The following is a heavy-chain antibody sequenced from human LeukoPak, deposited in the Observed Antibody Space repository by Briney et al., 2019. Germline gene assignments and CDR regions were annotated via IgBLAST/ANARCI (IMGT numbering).Heavy chain of an antibody. CDR2: IIPIFGTA. D-gene: IGHD3-22*01. CDR1: GGTFSSYA. V-gene: IGHV1-69*05. Sequence: SVKVSCKASGGTFSSYAISWVRQAPGQGLEWMGGIIPIFGTANYAQKFRGRVTITTDESTSTAYMELSSLRSEDTAVYYCARTNSGYYCLDAFDIWGQGTMVTVSS. CDR3: ARTNSGYYCLDAFDI. J-gene: IGHJ3*02.